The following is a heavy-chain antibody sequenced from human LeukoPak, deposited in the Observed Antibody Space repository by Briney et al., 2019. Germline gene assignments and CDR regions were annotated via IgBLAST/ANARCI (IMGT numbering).Heavy chain of an antibody. CDR2: IRYDGSNK. Sequence: PGGSLRLSWAASGFTFSSYGMHWVRQAPGKGLEWVAFIRYDGSNKYYAYSVKGRFIISRDNSKNTLYLQMNSLRAEDTAVYYCAKGDIVVVVAAGSGFDYWGQGTLVTVSS. CDR1: GFTFSSYG. J-gene: IGHJ4*02. D-gene: IGHD2-15*01. CDR3: AKGDIVVVVAAGSGFDY. V-gene: IGHV3-30*02.